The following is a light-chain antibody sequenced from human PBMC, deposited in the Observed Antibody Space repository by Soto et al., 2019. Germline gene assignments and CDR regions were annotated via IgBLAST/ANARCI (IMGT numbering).Light chain of an antibody. CDR3: QQSSNWIT. CDR2: DAS. CDR1: QSVSTY. V-gene: IGKV3-11*01. Sequence: DIVLTQSPATLSLSPGDRATLSCWASQSVSTYLAWYQQKPGQAPRLLIYDASSKATGIPPRFSGSGSGTDFTLTISSEEPEVVADYYCQQSSNWITFGQGTRLEIK. J-gene: IGKJ5*01.